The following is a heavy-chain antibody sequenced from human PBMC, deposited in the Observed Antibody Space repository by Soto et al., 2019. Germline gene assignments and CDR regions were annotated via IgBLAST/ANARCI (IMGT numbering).Heavy chain of an antibody. Sequence: PSETLSLTCAVYGGSFSGYYWSWIRQPPGKGLEWIGEINHSGSTNYNPSLKSRVTISVDTSKNQFSLKLSSVTAADTAVYYCARDKITGLFAYWGQGTLVTVSS. CDR1: GGSFSGYY. V-gene: IGHV4-34*01. D-gene: IGHD2-8*02. J-gene: IGHJ4*02. CDR2: INHSGST. CDR3: ARDKITGLFAY.